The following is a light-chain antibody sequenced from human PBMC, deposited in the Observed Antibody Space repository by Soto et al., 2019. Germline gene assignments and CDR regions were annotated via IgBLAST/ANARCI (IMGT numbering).Light chain of an antibody. CDR2: DVT. J-gene: IGLJ1*01. CDR1: SSDVGGYNY. Sequence: QSVLTQPASVSGSPGQSITISCTGTSSDVGGYNYVSWYQQHPGKAPKLLIYDVTNRPSGVSNRFSGSKSGNTASLTIPRLQADDEADYYCSSYTSRSTLDYVFGTGTKVTVL. CDR3: SSYTSRSTLDYV. V-gene: IGLV2-14*01.